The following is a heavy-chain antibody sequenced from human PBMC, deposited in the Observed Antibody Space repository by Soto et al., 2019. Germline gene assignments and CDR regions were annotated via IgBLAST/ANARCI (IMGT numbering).Heavy chain of an antibody. D-gene: IGHD2-2*01. CDR1: GGSISSYY. Sequence: QVQLQESGPGLVKPSETLSLTCTVSGGSISSYYWSWIRQSPGKGLEWIGYTHDSGSTNYNPSLKSRVTMSENKSKNQFSMKLSFLTAANTAVYYCARHSYCSSICWFDPWGQGTLVTVSS. CDR2: THDSGST. J-gene: IGHJ5*02. V-gene: IGHV4-59*08. CDR3: ARHSYCSSICWFDP.